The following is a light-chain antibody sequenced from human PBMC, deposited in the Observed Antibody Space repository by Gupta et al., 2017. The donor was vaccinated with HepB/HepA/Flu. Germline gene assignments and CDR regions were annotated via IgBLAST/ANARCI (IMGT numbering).Light chain of an antibody. CDR1: QSVSSS. V-gene: IGKV3-11*01. CDR2: DAS. CDR3: QQRNSWPLT. Sequence: EVVLTQSPATLSLSPGERATLSCRASQSVSSSLTWYQQKTGQSPRLLIYDASNRATGIPARFSGSGSGTDFTLTISSLEPEDFAVYYCQQRNSWPLTFGGGTKVEIK. J-gene: IGKJ4*01.